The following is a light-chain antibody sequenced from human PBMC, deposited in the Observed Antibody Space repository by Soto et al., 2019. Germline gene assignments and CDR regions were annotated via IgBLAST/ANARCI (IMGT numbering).Light chain of an antibody. V-gene: IGLV2-14*01. J-gene: IGLJ1*01. CDR2: DVS. CDR3: DSYTGSSSYV. Sequence: QSVLTQPASVSGSPGQSIAISCTGTGSDVGGYRYVSWYQQHPGKAPKLIIYDVSNRPSGVSDRFSGSKSGNTASLTISGLQSENGADYYCDSYTGSSSYVFGTGTKVTVL. CDR1: GSDVGGYRY.